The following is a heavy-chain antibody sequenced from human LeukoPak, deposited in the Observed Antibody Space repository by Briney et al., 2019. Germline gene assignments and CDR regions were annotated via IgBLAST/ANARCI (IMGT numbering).Heavy chain of an antibody. D-gene: IGHD1-26*01. CDR2: IYSTGST. V-gene: IGHV4-59*01. J-gene: IGHJ3*02. Sequence: SETLSLTCTVSGGSMSEYYWGWIRQPPGKGLEWIGYIYSTGSTNYNPSLKSRVTISVDTSKNQFSPKLSSVTAADTALYYCARDYSMTHAFDIWGQGTLVTVSS. CDR3: ARDYSMTHAFDI. CDR1: GGSMSEYY.